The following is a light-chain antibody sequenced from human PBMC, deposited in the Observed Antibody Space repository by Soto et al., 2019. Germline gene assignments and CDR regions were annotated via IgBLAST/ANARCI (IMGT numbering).Light chain of an antibody. J-gene: IGKJ5*01. CDR1: QSVSSN. CDR2: GAS. Sequence: EIVMTQSPAPLSVSPGERATLSCRASQSVSSNLAWYQHKPGQAPRLLMYGASTRAAGFPDRFSGSGSGTDFTLTISRLEPEDFAVYYCQQYGSSPITFGQGTRLEIK. V-gene: IGKV3-20*01. CDR3: QQYGSSPIT.